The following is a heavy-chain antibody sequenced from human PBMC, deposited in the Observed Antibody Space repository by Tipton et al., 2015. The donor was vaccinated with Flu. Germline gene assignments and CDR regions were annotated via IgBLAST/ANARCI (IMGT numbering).Heavy chain of an antibody. CDR2: ISGYSGNT. Sequence: VQLVQSGAEVKKPGASVKVSCEASGYSLTSYPISWVRQAPGQGLEWMRWISGYSGNTNYAQNLQGRVTMTTDTSTNTAFMELRSLRSDDTAVYYCARPGGPAAINPFSYFDFWGQGTLVTVSS. CDR1: GYSLTSYP. V-gene: IGHV1-18*04. D-gene: IGHD2-2*01. J-gene: IGHJ4*02. CDR3: ARPGGPAAINPFSYFDF.